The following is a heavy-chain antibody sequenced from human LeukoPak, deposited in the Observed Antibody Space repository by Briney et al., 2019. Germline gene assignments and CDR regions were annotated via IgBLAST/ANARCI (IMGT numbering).Heavy chain of an antibody. Sequence: SETLSLTCAVYGGSFSGYYWSWIRQPPGKGLEWIGEINHSGSTNYNPSLKSRVTISVDTSKNQFSLKLSSVTAADTAVYYCARHYVAAAGIWPFDYWGQGTLVTVSS. CDR2: INHSGST. D-gene: IGHD6-13*01. V-gene: IGHV4-34*01. J-gene: IGHJ4*02. CDR3: ARHYVAAAGIWPFDY. CDR1: GGSFSGYY.